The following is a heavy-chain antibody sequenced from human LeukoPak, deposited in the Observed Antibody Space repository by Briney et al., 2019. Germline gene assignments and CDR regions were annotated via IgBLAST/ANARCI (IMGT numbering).Heavy chain of an antibody. CDR2: IYYSGCT. J-gene: IGHJ4*02. Sequence: SETLSLTCTVSGGSISSGSYYWSWSRQPAGKGLEWIGRIYYSGCTYYNPSLKSRVTISVDTSKNQFSLKLSSVTAADTAVYYCASLVRSSFDYWGQGTLVTVSS. CDR3: ASLVRSSFDY. V-gene: IGHV4-39*01. D-gene: IGHD3-10*01. CDR1: GGSISSGSYY.